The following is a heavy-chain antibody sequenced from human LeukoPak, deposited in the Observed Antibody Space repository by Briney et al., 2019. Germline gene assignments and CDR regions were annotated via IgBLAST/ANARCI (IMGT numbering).Heavy chain of an antibody. V-gene: IGHV5-51*01. J-gene: IGHJ3*02. CDR2: IYPGDSDT. CDR1: GYSFTSHW. D-gene: IGHD1-1*01. CDR3: ARLTGTTGLGAFDI. Sequence: GESLKISCKGSGYSFTSHWIGWVRQMPGKGLEWMGIIYPGDSDTRYSPSFQGQVTIPADKSISTAYLQWSSLKASDTAMYYCARLTGTTGLGAFDIWGQGTMVAVSS.